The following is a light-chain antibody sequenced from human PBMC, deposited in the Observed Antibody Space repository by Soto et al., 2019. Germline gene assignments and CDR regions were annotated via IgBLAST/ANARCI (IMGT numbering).Light chain of an antibody. CDR3: QHFADSPS. Sequence: EIVLTQSPATLSLSPGERATLSCRASQSVSSYLAWYQQKPGQAPRLLIYDASNRATGIPARFSGSGSGTDFTLTISSLEPEDFAVYFCQHFADSPSFGGGTAVEIK. J-gene: IGKJ4*01. CDR2: DAS. V-gene: IGKV3-11*01. CDR1: QSVSSY.